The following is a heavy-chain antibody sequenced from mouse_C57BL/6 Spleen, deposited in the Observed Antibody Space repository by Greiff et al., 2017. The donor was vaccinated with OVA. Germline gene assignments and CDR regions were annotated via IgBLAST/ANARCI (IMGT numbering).Heavy chain of an antibody. D-gene: IGHD1-1*01. CDR1: GYSITSGYY. CDR3: ARGDYGSSPMDY. Sequence: VQLKQSGPGLVKPSQSLSLTCSVTGYSITSGYYWNWIRQFPGNKLEWMGYISYDGSNNYNPSLKNRISITRDTSKNQFFLKLNSVTTEDTATYYCARGDYGSSPMDYWGQGTSVTVSS. J-gene: IGHJ4*01. CDR2: ISYDGSN. V-gene: IGHV3-6*01.